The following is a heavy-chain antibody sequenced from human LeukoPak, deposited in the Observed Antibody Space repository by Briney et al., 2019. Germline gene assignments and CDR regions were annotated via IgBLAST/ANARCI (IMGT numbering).Heavy chain of an antibody. J-gene: IGHJ2*01. CDR1: GFTFTSSA. D-gene: IGHD6-13*01. CDR2: IVVGSGNT. V-gene: IGHV1-58*02. Sequence: ASVKVSCKASGFTFTSSAMQWVRQARGQRLEWIGWIVVGSGNTNYAQKFQERVTIARDMSTSTAYMELSSLRSEDTAVYYCAALLAAAGTLSFDLWGRGTLVTVSS. CDR3: AALLAAAGTLSFDL.